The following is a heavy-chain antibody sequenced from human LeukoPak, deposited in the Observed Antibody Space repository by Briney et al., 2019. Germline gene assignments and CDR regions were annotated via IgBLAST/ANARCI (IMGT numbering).Heavy chain of an antibody. CDR3: TRGRYYIAFAI. V-gene: IGHV3-15*01. CDR2: IKIKTDGGTT. CDR1: GFAFSNAW. D-gene: IGHD3-10*01. Sequence: GGSLRLSCAASGFAFSNAWMGWVRQAPGKGLKWGGGIKIKTDGGTTDYAAPVKGRFTISRDESKTPLYLQMNCLKSKHTAVSYRTRGRYYIAFAISGQGKLGTVSS. J-gene: IGHJ3*02.